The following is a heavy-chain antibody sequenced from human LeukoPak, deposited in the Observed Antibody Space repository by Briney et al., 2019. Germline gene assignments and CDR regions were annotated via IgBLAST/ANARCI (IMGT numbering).Heavy chain of an antibody. D-gene: IGHD3-22*01. Sequence: SGPTLVNPTQTLTLTCTFSGFSLSTSGVCVNWIRQPPGKALEWLARIDWDDDKYYSTSLKTRLTISKDTSKNQVVLTMTNVDPVDTATYYCARILYDNRYFDYWGQGTLVTVSS. J-gene: IGHJ4*02. V-gene: IGHV2-70*11. CDR1: GFSLSTSGVC. CDR2: IDWDDDK. CDR3: ARILYDNRYFDY.